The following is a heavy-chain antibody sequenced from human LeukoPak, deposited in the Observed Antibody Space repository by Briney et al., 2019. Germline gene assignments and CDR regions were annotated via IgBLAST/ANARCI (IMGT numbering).Heavy chain of an antibody. D-gene: IGHD3-9*01. J-gene: IGHJ4*02. V-gene: IGHV3-48*03. Sequence: GGSLRLSCAAPGFTFSSYEMNWVRQAPGKGLEWVSYISSSGSTIYYADSVKGRFTISRDNAKNSLYLQMNSLRAEDTAVYYCASYRHYDILTGYYNWGQGTLVTVSS. CDR2: ISSSGSTI. CDR3: ASYRHYDILTGYYN. CDR1: GFTFSSYE.